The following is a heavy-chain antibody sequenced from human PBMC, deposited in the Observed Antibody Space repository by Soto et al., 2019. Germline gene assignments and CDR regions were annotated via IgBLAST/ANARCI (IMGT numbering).Heavy chain of an antibody. Sequence: QVQLVQSGAEVKKPGSSVKVSCKASGGTFSSYTISWVRQAPGQGLEWMGRIIPILGIANYAQKFQGRVTXTXXKSTSTAYMELSSLRSEDTAVYYCARDEGINWFDPWGQGTLVTVSS. CDR3: ARDEGINWFDP. D-gene: IGHD3-10*01. CDR1: GGTFSSYT. CDR2: IIPILGIA. J-gene: IGHJ5*02. V-gene: IGHV1-69*08.